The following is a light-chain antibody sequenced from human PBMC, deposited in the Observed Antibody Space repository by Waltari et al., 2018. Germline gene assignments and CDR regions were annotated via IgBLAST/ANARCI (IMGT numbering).Light chain of an antibody. CDR1: QGISND. CDR2: AAS. CDR3: QQYKSYPHT. Sequence: LLPPSPSSLSASVGVSFTITCRATQGISNDLAWFHQKPGKAPKSLIYAASSLQSGVPSKFSGSGSGTDFTLTISSLQPEDFATYYCQQYKSYPHTFGQGTRLEIK. J-gene: IGKJ5*01. V-gene: IGKV1-16*02.